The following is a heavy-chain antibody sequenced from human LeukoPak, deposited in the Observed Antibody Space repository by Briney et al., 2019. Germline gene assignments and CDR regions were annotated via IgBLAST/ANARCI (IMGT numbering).Heavy chain of an antibody. V-gene: IGHV3-21*01. D-gene: IGHD5-18*01. CDR1: GFTFSSYE. CDR3: ARASGYSYGDY. CDR2: ISSSSSYI. J-gene: IGHJ4*02. Sequence: GGSLRLSCAASGFTFSSYEMNWVRQAPGKGLEWVSSISSSSSYIYYADSVKGRFTISRDNAKNSLYLQMNSLRAEDTAVYYCARASGYSYGDYWGQGTLVTVSS.